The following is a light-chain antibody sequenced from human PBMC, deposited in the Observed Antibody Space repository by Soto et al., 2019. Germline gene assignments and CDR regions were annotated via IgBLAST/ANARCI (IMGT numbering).Light chain of an antibody. V-gene: IGKV3-20*01. CDR1: QSVSSSD. J-gene: IGKJ2*03. Sequence: EIVLTQSPGTLSLSPGDRATLSCRASQSVSSSDLAWYQQKPGQAPRLLIYGASTRATGIPDRFSGSGSGTDFALTISRLEPEDFAVYYCQQYGGSRLYSFGQGTKLEIK. CDR3: QQYGGSRLYS. CDR2: GAS.